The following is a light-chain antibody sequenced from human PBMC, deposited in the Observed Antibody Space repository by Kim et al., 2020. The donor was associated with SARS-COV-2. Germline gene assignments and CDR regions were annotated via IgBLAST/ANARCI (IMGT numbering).Light chain of an antibody. CDR2: SNN. V-gene: IGLV1-44*01. CDR1: TSNIGSNT. CDR3: ASWDDSLNGQVV. Sequence: QRVHIPCSGSTSNIGSNTVNWYQQLPGTAPTLLMHSNNQRPSGVPDRFSGSKSGTSAFLAISGLQSEDEADYYCASWDDSLNGQVVFGGGTQLTVL. J-gene: IGLJ2*01.